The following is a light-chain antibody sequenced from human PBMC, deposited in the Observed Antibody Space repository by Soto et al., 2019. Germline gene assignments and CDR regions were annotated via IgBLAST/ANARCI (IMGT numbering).Light chain of an antibody. V-gene: IGLV2-23*02. J-gene: IGLJ2*01. CDR1: SSDVGSYNL. CDR3: CSYAGSSTHVV. CDR2: EVS. Sequence: SALTQPASVSGSPGQSITISCTGTSSDVGSYNLVSWYQQHPGKAPKLMIYEVSKRPSGVSNRFSGSKSGNTASLTISGLQAEDEADYYCCSYAGSSTHVVFGGGTKVTVL.